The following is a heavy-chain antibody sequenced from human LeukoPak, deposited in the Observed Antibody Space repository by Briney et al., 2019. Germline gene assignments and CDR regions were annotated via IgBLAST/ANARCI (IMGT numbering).Heavy chain of an antibody. CDR2: FDPEDGET. J-gene: IGHJ4*02. Sequence: ASVKVSCKVSGYTLTELSMHWVRQAPGKGLEWMGGFDPEDGETIYAQKFQGRVTMTEDTSTDTAYMELSSLRSEDTAVYYCATEGHYYDSSGYNTFDYWGQGTLVTVSS. V-gene: IGHV1-24*01. CDR3: ATEGHYYDSSGYNTFDY. CDR1: GYTLTELS. D-gene: IGHD3-22*01.